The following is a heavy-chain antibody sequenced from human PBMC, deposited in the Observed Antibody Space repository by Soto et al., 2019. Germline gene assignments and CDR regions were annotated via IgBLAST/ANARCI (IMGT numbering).Heavy chain of an antibody. CDR1: GFTFSSYS. CDR2: ISHDGGDE. CDR3: VRKRIGSRNGWYYDY. J-gene: IGHJ4*02. V-gene: IGHV3-30*03. D-gene: IGHD6-19*01. Sequence: QVQLVESGGGVVQPGRSLRLSCAASGFTFSSYSMHWVRQAPGKGVEWVAIISHDGGDENYADSVKGRFTISRDNSKNTVYLQMTSLSAEDTRAYYCVRKRIGSRNGWYYDYWGQGTLVTVSS.